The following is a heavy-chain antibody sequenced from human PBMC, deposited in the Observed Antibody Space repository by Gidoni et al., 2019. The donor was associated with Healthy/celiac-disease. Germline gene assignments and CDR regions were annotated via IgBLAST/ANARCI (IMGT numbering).Heavy chain of an antibody. V-gene: IGHV1-69*04. J-gene: IGHJ4*02. CDR3: ARAAYNFYYFDY. CDR2: IIPLLGAA. Sequence: QVQLVQSGAEVKKPGSSVKVSCKASGGTFSSYAINWVRQAPGQGLEWMGRIIPLLGAANYAQKFQGRVTITADKSTTTAYMALSSLRSEDTAVYYCARAAYNFYYFDYWGQGTLVTVSS. D-gene: IGHD3-3*01. CDR1: GGTFSSYA.